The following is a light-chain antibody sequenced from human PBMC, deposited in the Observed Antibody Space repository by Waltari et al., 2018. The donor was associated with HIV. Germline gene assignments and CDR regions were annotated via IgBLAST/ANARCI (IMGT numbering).Light chain of an antibody. CDR1: NTDIGLYNL. J-gene: IGLJ2*01. Sequence: QSALTQPASVSGSPGQSITISCTGGNTDIGLYNLVSWYRQHPGKAPQLDRVNSLPSGVSDRFSGSKSGNTASLTISSRQAEDEGDYYCSSYTSADSLLFGGGTKLTVL. CDR3: SSYTSADSLL. V-gene: IGLV2-14*01. CDR2: RVN.